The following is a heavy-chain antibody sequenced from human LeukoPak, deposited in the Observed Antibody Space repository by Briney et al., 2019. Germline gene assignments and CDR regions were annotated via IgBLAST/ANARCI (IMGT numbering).Heavy chain of an antibody. CDR1: GYTFTSYD. D-gene: IGHD2-2*01. V-gene: IGHV1-8*01. CDR2: MNPHSGNT. J-gene: IGHJ4*02. Sequence: GASVKVSCKASGYTFTSYDINWVRQATGQGLEWMGWMNPHSGNTGYAQKFQGRVTMTRNTSINTTYMELSSLRSDDTAVYYCARDTGADCSSTSCYPEIDYWGQGTLVTVSS. CDR3: ARDTGADCSSTSCYPEIDY.